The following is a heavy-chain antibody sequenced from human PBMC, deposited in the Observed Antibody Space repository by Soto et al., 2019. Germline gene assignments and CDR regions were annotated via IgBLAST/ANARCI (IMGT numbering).Heavy chain of an antibody. J-gene: IGHJ3*02. CDR2: IKSKTDGGTT. Sequence: TGGSLRLSCAASGFTFSNAWMSWVRQAPGKGLEWVGRIKSKTDGGTTDYAAPVKGRFTISRDDSKNTLYLQMNSLKTEDTAVYYCTTEMTTISAFDIWGQGTMVTVSS. CDR3: TTEMTTISAFDI. V-gene: IGHV3-15*01. D-gene: IGHD3-9*01. CDR1: GFTFSNAW.